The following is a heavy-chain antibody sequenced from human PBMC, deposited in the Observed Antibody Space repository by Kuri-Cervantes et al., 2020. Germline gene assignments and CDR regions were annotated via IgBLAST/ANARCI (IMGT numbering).Heavy chain of an antibody. CDR1: GGSFSGYY. D-gene: IGHD2-15*01. CDR2: INHSGSP. Sequence: SETLSLTCAVYGGSFSGYYWSWIRQPPGKGLEWIGEINHSGSPNYNPSLKSRVTISVDKSKNQCSLKLSSVTAADTAVYYCARSGGSPKNYYYYMDVWGKGTTVTVSS. CDR3: ARSGGSPKNYYYYMDV. J-gene: IGHJ6*03. V-gene: IGHV4-34*01.